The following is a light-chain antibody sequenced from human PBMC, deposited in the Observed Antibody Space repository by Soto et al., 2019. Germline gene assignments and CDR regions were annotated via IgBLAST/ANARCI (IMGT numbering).Light chain of an antibody. CDR1: QSVSANY. V-gene: IGKV3-20*01. Sequence: EVVLTQSPATLSLSPEERATLSCRADQSVSANYLAWYQQKPGQAPRLLIYDASSRATGIPDRFSGSGSGTDFTLTISRLEPEDFAVFYCHHYGSSPFTFGPGTKVDIK. CDR2: DAS. CDR3: HHYGSSPFT. J-gene: IGKJ3*01.